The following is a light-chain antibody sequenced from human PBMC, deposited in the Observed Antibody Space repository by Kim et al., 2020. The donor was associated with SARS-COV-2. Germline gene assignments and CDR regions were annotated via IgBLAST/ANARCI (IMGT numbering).Light chain of an antibody. Sequence: QSVLTQPPSASGTPGQRVTISCSGSSSNIGSNTVSWYQQLPGAAPKLLIYVNNQRPSGIPDRFSGSKSGTSASLAISGLQSEDEADYYCAAWDDSLNGVFGGGTQLTVL. V-gene: IGLV1-44*01. CDR1: SSNIGSNT. J-gene: IGLJ3*02. CDR3: AAWDDSLNGV. CDR2: VNN.